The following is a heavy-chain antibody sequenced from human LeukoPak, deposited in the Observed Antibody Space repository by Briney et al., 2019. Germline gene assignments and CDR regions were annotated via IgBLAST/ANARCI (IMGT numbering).Heavy chain of an antibody. Sequence: SETLSLTCTVSGGSISSGGYYWSWIRQPPEKGLEWIGYIYHSGSTYYNPSLKSRVTISVDRSKNQFSLKLSSVTAADTAVYYCARTRAYGGRPDYWGQGTLVTVSS. CDR1: GGSISSGGYY. V-gene: IGHV4-30-2*02. CDR3: ARTRAYGGRPDY. CDR2: IYHSGST. D-gene: IGHD4-23*01. J-gene: IGHJ4*02.